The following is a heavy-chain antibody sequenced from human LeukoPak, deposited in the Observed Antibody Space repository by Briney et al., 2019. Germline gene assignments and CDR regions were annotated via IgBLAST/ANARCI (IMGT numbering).Heavy chain of an antibody. D-gene: IGHD5-12*01. CDR3: ARDRIVATIPRLGYFDY. CDR1: GFTFSSYG. V-gene: IGHV3-33*01. J-gene: IGHJ4*02. Sequence: GGSLRLSCAASGFTFSSYGMHWVRQAPGKGLEWVAVIWYDGSNKYYADSVKGRFTISRDNSKNTLYLQMNSLRAEDTAVYYCARDRIVATIPRLGYFDYWGQGTLVTVSS. CDR2: IWYDGSNK.